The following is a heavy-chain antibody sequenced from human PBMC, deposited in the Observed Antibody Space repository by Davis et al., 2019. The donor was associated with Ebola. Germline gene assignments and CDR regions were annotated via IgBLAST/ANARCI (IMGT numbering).Heavy chain of an antibody. CDR1: GGSISSSSYY. CDR2: IYYSGST. J-gene: IGHJ5*02. V-gene: IGHV4-39*01. CDR3: ARPKEYYYDSSGYYEHNWFDP. Sequence: SETLSLTCTVSGGSISSSSYYWGWIRQLPGKGLEWIGRIYYSGSTYYNPSLKSRVTISVDTSKNQFSMKLSSVTAADTAVYYCARPKEYYYDSSGYYEHNWFDPWGQGTLVTVSS. D-gene: IGHD3-22*01.